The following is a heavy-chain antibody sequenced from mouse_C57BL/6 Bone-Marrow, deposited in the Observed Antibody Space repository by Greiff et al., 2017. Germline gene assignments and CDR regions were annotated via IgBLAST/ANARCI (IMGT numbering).Heavy chain of an antibody. D-gene: IGHD4-1*01. CDR2: INYDGSST. CDR1: GFTFSDYY. J-gene: IGHJ2*01. Sequence: EVNLVESEGGLVQPGSSMKLSCTASGFTFSDYYMAWVRQVPEKGLEWVANINYDGSSTYYLDSLKSRFIISGDNAKNILYMQMISLKSEHTDTYYWARESRLANWGGGYYFDYWGQGTTLTVAS. CDR3: ARESRLANWGGGYYFDY. V-gene: IGHV5-16*01.